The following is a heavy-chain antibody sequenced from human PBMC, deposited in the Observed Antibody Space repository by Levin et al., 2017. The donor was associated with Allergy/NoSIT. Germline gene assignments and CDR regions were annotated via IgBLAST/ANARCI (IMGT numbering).Heavy chain of an antibody. J-gene: IGHJ4*02. CDR1: GGSISSSSYY. Sequence: SETLSLTCTVSGGSISSSSYYWGWIRQPPGKGLEWIGSIYYSGSTYYNPSLKSRVTISVDTSKNQFSLKLSSVTAADTAVYYCARRGMAQLGRFDYWGQGTLVTVSS. CDR3: ARRGMAQLGRFDY. V-gene: IGHV4-39*01. D-gene: IGHD5-24*01. CDR2: IYYSGST.